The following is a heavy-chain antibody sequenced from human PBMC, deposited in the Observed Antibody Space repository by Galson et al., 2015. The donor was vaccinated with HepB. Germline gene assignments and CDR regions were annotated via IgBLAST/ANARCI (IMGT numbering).Heavy chain of an antibody. CDR2: MTTNTGKP. J-gene: IGHJ6*03. CDR1: GYTFTDYV. D-gene: IGHD3-3*01. CDR3: ARSPLRFLDWLPYYDYYYMDV. V-gene: IGHV7-4-1*02. Sequence: SVQASCKASGYTFTDYVVNWVRQAPGQGLERMGWMTTNTGKPTYGPGFAGRSVSPLDTSVTTAYLQNSRLETDDTAVDYCARSPLRFLDWLPYYDYYYMDVWGEGTTVTVSS.